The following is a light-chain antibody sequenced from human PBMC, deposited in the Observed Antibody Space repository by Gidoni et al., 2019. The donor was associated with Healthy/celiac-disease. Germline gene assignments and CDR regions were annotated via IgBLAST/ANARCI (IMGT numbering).Light chain of an antibody. J-gene: IGKJ3*01. CDR2: AAS. CDR1: QGISSY. V-gene: IGKV1-8*01. Sequence: AIRMTQSPSSLSASTGDRVTITCRASQGISSYLAWYQQKPGKAPKLLIYAASTLQSGVPSRFSGSGSGTDFTLTISCLQSEDFATYYCQQYYTLNTFGPGTKVDIK. CDR3: QQYYTLNT.